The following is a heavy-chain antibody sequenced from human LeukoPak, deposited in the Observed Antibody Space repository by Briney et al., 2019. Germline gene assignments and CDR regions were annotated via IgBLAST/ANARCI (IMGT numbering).Heavy chain of an antibody. CDR1: GYTLTELS. CDR3: ATSGKVVVVPAASYYYYGMDV. D-gene: IGHD2-2*01. J-gene: IGHJ6*02. Sequence: ASVKVSCKVSGYTLTELSMHWVRQAPGKGLEWMGGFDPEDRETIYAQKFQGRVTMTEDTSTATAYMELSSLRSEDTAVYYCATSGKVVVVPAASYYYYGMDVWGQGTTVTVSS. V-gene: IGHV1-24*01. CDR2: FDPEDRET.